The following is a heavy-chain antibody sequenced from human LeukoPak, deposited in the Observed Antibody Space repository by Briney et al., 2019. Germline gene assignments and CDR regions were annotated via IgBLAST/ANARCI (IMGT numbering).Heavy chain of an antibody. D-gene: IGHD2-2*01. J-gene: IGHJ5*02. Sequence: PGGSLRLSCAASGFTFSSCSMNWVRQAPGKGLEWVSSISSSSSYIYYADSVKGRFTISRDNAKNSLYLQMNSLRAEDTAVYYCARDPAYCSSTSCYGSWFDPWGQGTLVTVSS. V-gene: IGHV3-21*01. CDR2: ISSSSSYI. CDR3: ARDPAYCSSTSCYGSWFDP. CDR1: GFTFSSCS.